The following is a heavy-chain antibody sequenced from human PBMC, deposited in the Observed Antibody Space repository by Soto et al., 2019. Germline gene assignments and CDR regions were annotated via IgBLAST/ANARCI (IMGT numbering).Heavy chain of an antibody. CDR3: ARDLSGLGYFDY. CDR1: GYTFTGYY. CDR2: INPNSGGT. J-gene: IGHJ4*02. D-gene: IGHD7-27*01. V-gene: IGHV1-2*02. Sequence: GSVKVSCKASGYTFTGYYMHWVRQAPGQGLEWMGWINPNSGGTNYAQKFQGRVTMTRDTSISTAYMELSRLRSDDTAVYYCARDLSGLGYFDYWGQGTLVTVSS.